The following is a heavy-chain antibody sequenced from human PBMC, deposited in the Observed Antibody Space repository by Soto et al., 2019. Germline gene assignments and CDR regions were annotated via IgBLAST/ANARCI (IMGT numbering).Heavy chain of an antibody. V-gene: IGHV3-23*01. D-gene: IGHD3-10*02. CDR2: ISGSDGST. CDR1: GFTFSSYA. Sequence: GGSLRLSCAASGFTFSSYAMSWVRQAPGKGLEWVSAISGSDGSTYYADSVKGRFTISRDNSKNTLYLQMNSLRAEDTAVYYYAKGAFRDVRAAGSNYYYYIDVWGKGTTVTVSS. J-gene: IGHJ6*03. CDR3: AKGAFRDVRAAGSNYYYYIDV.